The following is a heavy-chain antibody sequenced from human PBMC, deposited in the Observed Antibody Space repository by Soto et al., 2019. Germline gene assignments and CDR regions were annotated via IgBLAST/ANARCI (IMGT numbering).Heavy chain of an antibody. V-gene: IGHV1-18*04. CDR1: GYTFTRYG. Sequence: ASVKVSCKASGYTFTRYGISWVGQAPGQGLEWMEWISAYNGNTNHAQKLQGRVTMTTDTSTSTAYMELRSLRSDDTAVYYCARGGIVVVPAAIGGLSYFDYWGQGTLVTVSS. CDR3: ARGGIVVVPAAIGGLSYFDY. D-gene: IGHD2-2*02. J-gene: IGHJ4*02. CDR2: ISAYNGNT.